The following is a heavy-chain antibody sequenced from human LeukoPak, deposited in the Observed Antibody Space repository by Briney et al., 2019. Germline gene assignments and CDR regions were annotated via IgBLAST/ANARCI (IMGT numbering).Heavy chain of an antibody. Sequence: GGSLRLSCAASGFTFSDYYMSWIRQAPGKGLEWVSYISSSGSTIYYADSVKGRFTISRDNAKNSLYLQMNSLRAEDTAVYYCARAPPYFKSVVVAATEGIYFDYWGQGTLVTVSS. J-gene: IGHJ4*02. CDR2: ISSSGSTI. V-gene: IGHV3-11*01. D-gene: IGHD2-15*01. CDR1: GFTFSDYY. CDR3: ARAPPYFKSVVVAATEGIYFDY.